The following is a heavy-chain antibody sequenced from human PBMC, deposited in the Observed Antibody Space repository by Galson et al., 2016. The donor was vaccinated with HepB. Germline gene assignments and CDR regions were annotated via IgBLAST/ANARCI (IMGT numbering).Heavy chain of an antibody. V-gene: IGHV3-11*01. CDR3: ARARGYSSCPEY. CDR1: GFTFSDYY. D-gene: IGHD6-19*01. J-gene: IGHJ4*02. Sequence: SLRLSCAASGFTFSDYYMSWIRQAPGKGLEWISHISSSGRTINYAASVKGRFIISRDNAKDSLYVQMNSLRAGDTAIYYCARARGYSSCPEYWGQGILVTVSS. CDR2: ISSSGRTI.